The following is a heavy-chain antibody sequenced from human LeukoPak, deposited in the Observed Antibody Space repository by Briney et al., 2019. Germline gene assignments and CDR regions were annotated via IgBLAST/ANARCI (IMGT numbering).Heavy chain of an antibody. CDR3: ARDVGDGYNPGFYYFDY. D-gene: IGHD2-21*01. J-gene: IGHJ4*02. CDR1: GFTFSSYS. Sequence: PGGSLRLSCAASGFTFSSYSMNWVRQAPGKGLEWVSSISSSSYIYYADSVKGRFTISRDNAKNSQYLQMNSLRAEDTAVYYCARDVGDGYNPGFYYFDYWGQGTLVTVSS. V-gene: IGHV3-21*01. CDR2: ISSSSYI.